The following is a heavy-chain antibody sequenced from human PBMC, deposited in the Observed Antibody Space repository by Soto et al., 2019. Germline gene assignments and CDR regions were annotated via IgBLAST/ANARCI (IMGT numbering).Heavy chain of an antibody. CDR3: ARASYRPTYYDYVWGSYRFGSDY. CDR2: ISYDGSNK. V-gene: IGHV3-30-3*01. Sequence: GGSLRLSCAASGFTFSSYAMHWVLQAPGKGLEWVAVISYDGSNKYYADSVKGRFTISRDNSKNTLYLQMNSLRAEDTAVYYCARASYRPTYYDYVWGSYRFGSDYWGQGTLVTVSS. CDR1: GFTFSSYA. J-gene: IGHJ4*02. D-gene: IGHD3-16*02.